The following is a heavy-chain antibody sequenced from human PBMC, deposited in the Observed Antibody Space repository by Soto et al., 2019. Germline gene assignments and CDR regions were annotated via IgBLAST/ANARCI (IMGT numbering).Heavy chain of an antibody. CDR3: AKEGCSGGICYGFDY. Sequence: QVQLVESGGGVVQPGRSLRLSCAASGFTFSSYGMHWVRQAPGKGLEWVAVMSWDGSDEFYEETVKGRFTVSRDNSRNTLYLQMNSLSPEDTVVYYCAKEGCSGGICYGFDYWGQGTLVTVSS. V-gene: IGHV3-30*18. CDR2: MSWDGSDE. J-gene: IGHJ4*02. D-gene: IGHD2-15*01. CDR1: GFTFSSYG.